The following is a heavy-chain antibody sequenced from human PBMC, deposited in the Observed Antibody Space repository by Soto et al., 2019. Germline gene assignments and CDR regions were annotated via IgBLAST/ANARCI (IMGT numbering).Heavy chain of an antibody. V-gene: IGHV4-34*01. CDR3: ARGRTVSTYSRYWDSGWYFDI. D-gene: IGHD6-13*01. J-gene: IGHJ2*01. CDR2: INDSGST. CDR1: GGSFSGYY. Sequence: QAQLQQWGAGLLKPSETLSLTCAVYGGSFSGYYWSWIRQPPGKGLEWIVEINDSGSTNYNPSLKGRVTISVDKCKNQLSLKLSSVNAADMAVYYCARGRTVSTYSRYWDSGWYFDIWGRGTLVTVS.